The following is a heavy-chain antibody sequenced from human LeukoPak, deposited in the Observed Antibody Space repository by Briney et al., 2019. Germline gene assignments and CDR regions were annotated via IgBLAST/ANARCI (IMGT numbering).Heavy chain of an antibody. J-gene: IGHJ4*02. Sequence: SEALSLTCTVSGGSISSYYWSWIRQPPGKGLEWIGYIYYSGSTNYNPSLKSRVTISVDTSKNQFSLKLSSVTAADTAAYYCARAAYSGSYHSDYWGQGTLVTVSS. CDR1: GGSISSYY. CDR3: ARAAYSGSYHSDY. CDR2: IYYSGST. V-gene: IGHV4-59*01. D-gene: IGHD1-26*01.